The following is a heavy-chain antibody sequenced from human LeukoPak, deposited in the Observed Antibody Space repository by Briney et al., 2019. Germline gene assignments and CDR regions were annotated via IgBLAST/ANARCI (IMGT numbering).Heavy chain of an antibody. CDR2: ISGSGGST. V-gene: IGHV3-23*01. CDR1: GFTFSSYA. D-gene: IGHD6-13*01. CDR3: AKFPRSWYHFDY. Sequence: GGSLRLSCAASGFTFSSYAMSWVRQAPGKGLEWVSAISGSGGSTYYADSVKGRFTISRDNSKNTLYLQMSSLRAEDTAVYYCAKFPRSWYHFDYWGQGTLVTVSS. J-gene: IGHJ4*02.